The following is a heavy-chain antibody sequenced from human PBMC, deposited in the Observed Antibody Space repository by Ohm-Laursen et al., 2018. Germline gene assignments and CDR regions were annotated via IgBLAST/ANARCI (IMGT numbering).Heavy chain of an antibody. J-gene: IGHJ3*02. CDR3: ARDDGSGILRGAFDI. Sequence: ASVKVSCKASGYTFTGYYMHWVRQAPGQGLEWMGWINPNSGGTNYAQKFQGRVTMTRDTSISTAYMELSRLRSDDTAVYYCARDDGSGILRGAFDIWGQGTMVTVSS. CDR1: GYTFTGYY. D-gene: IGHD3-10*01. CDR2: INPNSGGT. V-gene: IGHV1-2*02.